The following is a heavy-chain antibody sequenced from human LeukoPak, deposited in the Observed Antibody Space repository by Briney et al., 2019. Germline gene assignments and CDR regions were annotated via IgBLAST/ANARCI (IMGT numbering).Heavy chain of an antibody. CDR2: LKSDGSST. J-gene: IGHJ4*02. CDR3: ASSPAYSNNWDAIDN. V-gene: IGHV3-74*01. CDR1: GIIFSTYA. D-gene: IGHD6-13*01. Sequence: GGSLRLSCEFSGIIFSTYAMNWVRQAPGKGLVWVSRLKSDGSSTSYADSVRGRFTISRDNAKNSLYLQMNSLSAGDTAVYYCASSPAYSNNWDAIDNWGQGTLVTVSS.